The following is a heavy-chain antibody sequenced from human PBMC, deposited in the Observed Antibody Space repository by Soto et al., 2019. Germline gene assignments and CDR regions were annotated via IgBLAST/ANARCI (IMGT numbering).Heavy chain of an antibody. J-gene: IGHJ6*03. CDR1: GFTFSNYW. Sequence: PGGSLRLSCAATGFTFSNYWMHWVRQAPGKGLVWVSRINSDGSTTNYADSVKGRFTISRDNAKNTLYLQMNSLRAEDTAVYYCARVDYGDYGDYYYMDVWGKGTTVTVSS. D-gene: IGHD4-17*01. V-gene: IGHV3-74*01. CDR2: INSDGSTT. CDR3: ARVDYGDYGDYYYMDV.